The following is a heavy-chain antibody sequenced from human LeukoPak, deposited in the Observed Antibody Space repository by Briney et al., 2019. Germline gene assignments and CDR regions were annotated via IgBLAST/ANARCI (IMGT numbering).Heavy chain of an antibody. CDR3: ATDRPSGGYKIGAFDI. Sequence: ASVKVSCKVSGYTLTELSMRWVRQAPGKGLEWMGCFGPDDGETIYAQKFQGRVTMTEDTSTDTAYMELSSLRSEDTAVYYCATDRPSGGYKIGAFDIWGQGTMVTVSS. D-gene: IGHD3-10*01. CDR1: GYTLTELS. J-gene: IGHJ3*02. V-gene: IGHV1-24*01. CDR2: FGPDDGET.